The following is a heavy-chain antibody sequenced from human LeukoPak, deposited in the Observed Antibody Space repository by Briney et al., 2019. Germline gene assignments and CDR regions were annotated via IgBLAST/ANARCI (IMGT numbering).Heavy chain of an antibody. CDR1: GYTFTSYG. J-gene: IGHJ6*03. V-gene: IGHV1-18*01. Sequence: ASVKVSCKASGYTFTSYGVSWVRQAPGQGHEWMGWISAYNGNTNYAQKLQGRVTMTTDTSTSTAYMELRSLRSDDTAVYYCARDTYIVVVPAAIPSWYYYMDVWGKGTTVTVSS. CDR2: ISAYNGNT. D-gene: IGHD2-2*02. CDR3: ARDTYIVVVPAAIPSWYYYMDV.